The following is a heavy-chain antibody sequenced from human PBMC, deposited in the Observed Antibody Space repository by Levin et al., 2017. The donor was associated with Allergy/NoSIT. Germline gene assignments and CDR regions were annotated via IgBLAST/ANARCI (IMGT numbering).Heavy chain of an antibody. V-gene: IGHV3-23*01. J-gene: IGHJ4*02. CDR3: AKDRSSSTSCHNY. CDR1: GFTFSGYA. D-gene: IGHD2-2*01. CDR2: ISGSGGST. Sequence: GGSLRLSCAASGFTFSGYAMTWVRQAPGKGLEWVSAISGSGGSTYYADSVKGRFTISRDNSKNTLYLQMNSLRVEDTAVYYCAKDRSSSTSCHNYWGQGTLVTVSS.